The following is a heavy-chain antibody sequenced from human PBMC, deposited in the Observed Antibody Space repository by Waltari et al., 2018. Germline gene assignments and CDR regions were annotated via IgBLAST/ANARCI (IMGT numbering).Heavy chain of an antibody. CDR3: VRSYTETTAPIAGY. CDR1: GGSISGYY. CDR2: TGN. Sequence: QVRLQESGPGLVKPSETLSLTCTAFGGSISGYYWRWIRPPPGKGLEWIGYTGNKYNPSLRGRVTISLDTSKNQFSLKLTSVTAADTAVYYCVRSYTETTAPIAGYWGQGTLVTVSS. V-gene: IGHV4-59*01. J-gene: IGHJ4*02. D-gene: IGHD4-17*01.